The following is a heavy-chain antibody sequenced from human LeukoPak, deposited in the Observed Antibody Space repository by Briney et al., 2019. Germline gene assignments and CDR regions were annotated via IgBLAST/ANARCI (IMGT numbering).Heavy chain of an antibody. V-gene: IGHV4-39*01. CDR1: GGSISSSSYY. J-gene: IGHJ4*02. Sequence: SETLSLTCTVSGGSISSSSYYWGWIRQPPGKGLEWIGSIYYSGSTYYNPSLKSRVTISVDTSKNQFSLKLSSVTAADTAVYYCARHARPLYYYGSGSYYYFDYWGQGTLVTVSS. CDR3: ARHARPLYYYGSGSYYYFDY. D-gene: IGHD3-10*01. CDR2: IYYSGST.